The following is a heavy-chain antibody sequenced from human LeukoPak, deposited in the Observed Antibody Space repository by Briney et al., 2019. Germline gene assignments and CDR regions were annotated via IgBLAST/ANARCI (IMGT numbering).Heavy chain of an antibody. Sequence: ASVKVSCKASGYTFTSYGISWVRQARGQGLEWMGWISAYNGNTNYAQKPQGRVTMTTDTSTSTAYMELRSLRSDDTAVYYCARGTGIVVVPASFGGWFDPWGQGTLVTVSS. J-gene: IGHJ5*02. D-gene: IGHD2-2*01. CDR1: GYTFTSYG. CDR3: ARGTGIVVVPASFGGWFDP. V-gene: IGHV1-18*01. CDR2: ISAYNGNT.